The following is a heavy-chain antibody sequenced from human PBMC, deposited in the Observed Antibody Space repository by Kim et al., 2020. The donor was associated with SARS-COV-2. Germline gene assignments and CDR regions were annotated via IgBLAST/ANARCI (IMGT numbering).Heavy chain of an antibody. J-gene: IGHJ4*02. V-gene: IGHV3-11*05. CDR3: SRGRDGNNFDY. CDR1: GFTFTDYF. CDR2: ISSDSTLI. Sequence: GGSLRLSCAASGFTFTDYFMNWIRQAPGKGPEGVSYISSDSTLINYADSVKGRFTISRDKAQNSLYLQMNSLRAEDTAVYYCSRGRDGNNFDYWGQGTLVTVSS.